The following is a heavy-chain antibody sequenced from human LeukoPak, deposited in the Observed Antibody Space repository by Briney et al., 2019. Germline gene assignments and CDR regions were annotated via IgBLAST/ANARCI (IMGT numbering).Heavy chain of an antibody. CDR3: ARDRDGSSSSGEGLNDAFDI. CDR2: ISSSSSYI. V-gene: IGHV3-21*01. D-gene: IGHD6-6*01. J-gene: IGHJ3*02. CDR1: GFTFSSYS. Sequence: GGSLRLSCAASGFTFSSYSMNWVRQAPGKGLEWVSSISSSSSYIYYADSVKGRFTISRDNAKNSLYLQMNSLRAEDTAVYYCARDRDGSSSSGEGLNDAFDIWGQGTMVTVSS.